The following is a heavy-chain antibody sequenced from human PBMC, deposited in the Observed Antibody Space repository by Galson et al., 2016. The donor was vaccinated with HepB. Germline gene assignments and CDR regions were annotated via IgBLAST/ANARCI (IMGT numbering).Heavy chain of an antibody. CDR1: GYTLTTYY. CDR2: INPNSGGT. Sequence: SVKVSCKASGYTLTTYYFHWVRQAPGQGLEGMGWINPNSGGTNYVQKFRGRFTMTRDTSINTAYMELSGLRSDDTAVYYCARLARVADFYYYGMDVWGQGPPVTVSS. CDR3: ARLARVADFYYYGMDV. V-gene: IGHV1-2*02. J-gene: IGHJ6*02.